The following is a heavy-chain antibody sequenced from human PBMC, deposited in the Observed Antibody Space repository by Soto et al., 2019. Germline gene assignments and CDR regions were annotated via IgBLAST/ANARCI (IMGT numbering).Heavy chain of an antibody. CDR3: SSALCYYDSSSF. J-gene: IGHJ3*01. CDR1: GGSFSGYY. D-gene: IGHD3-22*01. Sequence: SETLSLTCAVYGGSFSGYYWSWIRQPPGKGLEWIGEINHSGSTNYNPSLKSRVTIAVDTSKNQYSLKLSSVTAAATPVYYCSSALCYYDSSSFWGQATMVTVS. CDR2: INHSGST. V-gene: IGHV4-34*01.